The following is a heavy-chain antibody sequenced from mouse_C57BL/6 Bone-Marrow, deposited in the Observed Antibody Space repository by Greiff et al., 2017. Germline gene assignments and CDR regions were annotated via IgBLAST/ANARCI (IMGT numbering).Heavy chain of an antibody. Sequence: QVQLKESGAELARPGASVKMSCKASVYTFTSYTMHWVKQRPGQGLEWIGYINPSSGYTKYNQKFKDKATLTADKSSSTAYMQLSSLTSEDSAVYYCARREGWLLLDYWGQGTTLTVSS. CDR1: VYTFTSYT. J-gene: IGHJ2*01. V-gene: IGHV1-4*01. D-gene: IGHD2-3*01. CDR2: INPSSGYT. CDR3: ARREGWLLLDY.